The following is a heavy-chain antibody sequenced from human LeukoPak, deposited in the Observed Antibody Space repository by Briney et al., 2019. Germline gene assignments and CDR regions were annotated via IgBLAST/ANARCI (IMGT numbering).Heavy chain of an antibody. CDR3: ARVGYYDFWSGYYQRYNWFDP. J-gene: IGHJ5*02. Sequence: GASVKVSCKASGYTFTSYYMHWVRQAPGQGLVWMGIINPSGGSTSYAQKFQGRVTMTRDTSTSTVYMELSSLRSEDTAVYYCARVGYYDFWSGYYQRYNWFDPWGQGTLVTVSS. CDR1: GYTFTSYY. CDR2: INPSGGST. D-gene: IGHD3-3*01. V-gene: IGHV1-46*01.